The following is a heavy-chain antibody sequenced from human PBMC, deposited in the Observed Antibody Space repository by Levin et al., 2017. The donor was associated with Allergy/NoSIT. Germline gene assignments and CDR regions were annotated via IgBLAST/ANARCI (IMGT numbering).Heavy chain of an antibody. J-gene: IGHJ4*02. Sequence: PGGSLRLSCAASGFTFSSYVMHWVRQAPGKGLEWVAVISYDGTNKYYADSVKGRFTISRDNSESTLYLQMNSLRAGDTAVYYCARDYSSSLDYWGQGTLVTVSS. V-gene: IGHV3-30*04. CDR3: ARDYSSSLDY. CDR1: GFTFSSYV. D-gene: IGHD6-13*01. CDR2: ISYDGTNK.